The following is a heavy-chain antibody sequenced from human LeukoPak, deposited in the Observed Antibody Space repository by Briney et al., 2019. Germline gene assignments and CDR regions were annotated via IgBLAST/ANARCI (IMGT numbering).Heavy chain of an antibody. V-gene: IGHV1-3*01. CDR2: INAGNGNT. CDR1: GYTFTSYA. J-gene: IGHJ4*02. CDR3: ARDRAAGHFDY. Sequence: ASVKVSCEASGYTFTSYAMHWVRQAPGQRLEWMGWINAGNGNTKYSQKFQGRVTITRDTSASTAYMELSSLRSEDTAVYYCARDRAAGHFDYWGQGTLVTVSS. D-gene: IGHD6-13*01.